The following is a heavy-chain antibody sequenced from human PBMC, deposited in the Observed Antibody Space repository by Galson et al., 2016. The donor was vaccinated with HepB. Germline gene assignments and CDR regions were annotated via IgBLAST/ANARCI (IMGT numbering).Heavy chain of an antibody. Sequence: SVKVSCKATGYTFSNYIMNWVRQAPGQGLEWMGWIHTNTGKPTYAPGFTGRFVFSLDTSVSTAFLQISGLKSEDTAVYYCAREGDDSYDMDVWGQGTSVTVSS. CDR3: AREGDDSYDMDV. J-gene: IGHJ6*02. CDR1: GYTFSNYI. CDR2: IHTNTGKP. D-gene: IGHD1-1*01. V-gene: IGHV7-4-1*02.